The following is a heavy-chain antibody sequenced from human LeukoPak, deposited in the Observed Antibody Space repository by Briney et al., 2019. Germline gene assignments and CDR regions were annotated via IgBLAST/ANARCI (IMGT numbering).Heavy chain of an antibody. Sequence: GGSLRLSCAASGFTFSNMNWVRQAPGKGLEWVSSISSSSYIYYADSVKGRFTISRDNSKNTLYLQMDSLRAEDTAVYYCAKDLLRDRWFGESWGQGTLVTVSS. CDR2: ISSSSYI. D-gene: IGHD3-10*01. V-gene: IGHV3-69-1*01. J-gene: IGHJ5*02. CDR1: GFTFSN. CDR3: AKDLLRDRWFGES.